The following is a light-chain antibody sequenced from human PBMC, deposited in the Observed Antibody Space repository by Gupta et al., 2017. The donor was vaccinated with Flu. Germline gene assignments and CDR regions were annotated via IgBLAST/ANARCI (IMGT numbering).Light chain of an antibody. J-gene: IGKJ2*01. Sequence: EIVLTQSPGTLSLSPGERATLACRASQSVSRNSLAWYQQKPGQAPRLVVYGAASRATGTPDRLSGSGSGTDFTLTISRLEPEDSAVYYCQQYGDSPYTFGQGTKLEIK. CDR3: QQYGDSPYT. V-gene: IGKV3-20*01. CDR2: GAA. CDR1: QSVSRNS.